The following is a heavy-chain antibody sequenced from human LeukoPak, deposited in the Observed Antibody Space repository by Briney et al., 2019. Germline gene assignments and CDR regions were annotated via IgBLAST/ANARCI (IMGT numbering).Heavy chain of an antibody. CDR1: GGSISSYY. Sequence: SETLSLTCTVSGGSISSYYWSWIRQPAGKGLEWIGYIYYSGSTNYNPSLKSRVTISVDTSKNQFSLKLSSVTAAGTAVYYCARLYSSSWYEGGYYYYYGMDVWGQGTTVTVSS. CDR2: IYYSGST. CDR3: ARLYSSSWYEGGYYYYYGMDV. D-gene: IGHD6-13*01. J-gene: IGHJ6*02. V-gene: IGHV4-59*08.